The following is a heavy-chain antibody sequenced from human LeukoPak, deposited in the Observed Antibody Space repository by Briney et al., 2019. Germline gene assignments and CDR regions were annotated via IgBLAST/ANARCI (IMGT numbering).Heavy chain of an antibody. CDR3: ARGVFSSGYASGYLDY. V-gene: IGHV1-2*02. CDR2: INPNSGGT. J-gene: IGHJ4*02. D-gene: IGHD3-22*01. Sequence: ASVKVSCKASGYTFTGYYMHWVRQAPGQGLEWMGWINPNSGGTNYAQKFQGRVTMTRDTSISTAYMELSRLRSDDTAVYYCARGVFSSGYASGYLDYWGQGTLVTVSS. CDR1: GYTFTGYY.